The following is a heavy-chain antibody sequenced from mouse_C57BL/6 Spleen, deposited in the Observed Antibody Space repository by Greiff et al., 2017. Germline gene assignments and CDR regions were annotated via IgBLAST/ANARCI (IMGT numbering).Heavy chain of an antibody. D-gene: IGHD4-1*01. CDR2: ISDGGSYT. CDR1: GFTFSSYA. CDR3: ARDGTGARGSFDY. J-gene: IGHJ2*01. V-gene: IGHV5-4*01. Sequence: EVQLVESGGGLVKPGGSLKLSCAASGFTFSSYAMSWVRQTPEKRLEWVATISDGGSYTYYPDNVKGRFTISRDNAKNNLYLQMSHLKSEDTAMYYCARDGTGARGSFDYWGQGTTRTVSS.